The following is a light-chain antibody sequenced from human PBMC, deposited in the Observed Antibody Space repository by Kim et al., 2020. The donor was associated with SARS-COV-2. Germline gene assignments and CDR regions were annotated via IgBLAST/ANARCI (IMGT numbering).Light chain of an antibody. Sequence: QTATISCSGSSSNIANNYVSWYQQLPGTAPKLLIFDNNLRPSGIPDRFSASKSGTSATLDITGLQTGDEADYFCGTWDSRLNSAVFGGGTQLTVL. CDR3: GTWDSRLNSAV. J-gene: IGLJ7*01. CDR2: DNN. CDR1: SSNIANNY. V-gene: IGLV1-51*01.